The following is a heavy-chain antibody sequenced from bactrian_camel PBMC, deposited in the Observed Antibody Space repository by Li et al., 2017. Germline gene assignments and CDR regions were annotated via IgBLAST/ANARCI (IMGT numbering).Heavy chain of an antibody. J-gene: IGHJ4*01. D-gene: IGHD5*01. CDR2: IASHGGGT. Sequence: VQLVESGGGLVQPGGSLRLSCAASGFSFSSYGMYWFRQAPGKGLEWVSRIASHGGGTNYANSMKGRFTISRDNAKNTLYLQMNSLKTEDSAVYYCAADPSRELWVGYPPYKYWGQGTQVTVS. CDR1: GFSFSSYG. CDR3: AADPSRELWVGYPPYKY. V-gene: IGHV3S1*01.